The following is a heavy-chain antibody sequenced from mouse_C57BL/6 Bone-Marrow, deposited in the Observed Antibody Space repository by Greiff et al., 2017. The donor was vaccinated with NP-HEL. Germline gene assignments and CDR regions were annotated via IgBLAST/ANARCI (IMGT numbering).Heavy chain of an antibody. CDR3: ARQELNGSGTWFAY. CDR2: ISSGGSYT. J-gene: IGHJ3*01. V-gene: IGHV5-6*01. Sequence: EVQVVESGGDLVKPGGSLKLSCAASGFTFSSYGMSWVRQTPDKRLEWVATISSGGSYTYYPDSVKGRFTISRDNAKNTLYLQMSSLKSEDTAMYYCARQELNGSGTWFAYWGQGTLVTVSA. D-gene: IGHD1-1*01. CDR1: GFTFSSYG.